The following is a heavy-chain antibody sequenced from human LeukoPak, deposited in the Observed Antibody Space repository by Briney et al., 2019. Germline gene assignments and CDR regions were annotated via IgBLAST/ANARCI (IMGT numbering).Heavy chain of an antibody. CDR1: GGSFSGYY. CDR2: ISSSGSTI. Sequence: LSLTCAVYGGSFSGYYWSWIRQAPGKGLEWVSYISSSGSTIYYADSVKGRFTISRDNAKNSLYLQMNSLRAEDTAVYYCARDTPAGMYYYYYGMDVWGQGTTVTVSS. V-gene: IGHV3-11*01. J-gene: IGHJ6*02. CDR3: ARDTPAGMYYYYYGMDV. D-gene: IGHD2-2*01.